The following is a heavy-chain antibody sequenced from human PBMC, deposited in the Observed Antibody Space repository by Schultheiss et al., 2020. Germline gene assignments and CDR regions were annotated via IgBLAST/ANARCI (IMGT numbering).Heavy chain of an antibody. D-gene: IGHD4-11*01. CDR2: IVGSGDGT. V-gene: IGHV3-23*01. CDR3: AKDKLGVTTTRTFDY. CDR1: GFTFSSYA. J-gene: IGHJ4*02. Sequence: GGSLRLSCAASGFTFSSYAMHWVRQAPGKGLEWVSGIVGSGDGTYYADSVKGRFTISRDNSKNTLYLLMNSLRAEYTAVYYCAKDKLGVTTTRTFDYWGQGTLVTVHS.